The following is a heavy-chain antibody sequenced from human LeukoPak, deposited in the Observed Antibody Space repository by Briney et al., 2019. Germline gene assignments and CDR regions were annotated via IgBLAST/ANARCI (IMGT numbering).Heavy chain of an antibody. CDR1: GGTFSSYA. CDR2: IIPIFGTA. V-gene: IGHV1-69*13. Sequence: SVKVSCKASGGTFSSYAISWVRQAPGQGLEWMGGIIPIFGTANYAQKFQGRVTITADESTSTAYMELSSLRSEDTAVYYCTRPGSSGYFSDYWGQGTLVTVSS. CDR3: TRPGSSGYFSDY. J-gene: IGHJ4*02. D-gene: IGHD3-22*01.